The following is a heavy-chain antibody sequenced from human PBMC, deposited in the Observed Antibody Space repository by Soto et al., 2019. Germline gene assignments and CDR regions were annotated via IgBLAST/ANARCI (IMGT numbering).Heavy chain of an antibody. J-gene: IGHJ5*02. CDR2: IYYSGST. CDR1: GGSISSYY. V-gene: IGHV4-59*08. CDR3: ARLSWTTGTIWFDP. Sequence: SETLSLTCTVSGGSISSYYWSWIRQPPGKGLEWIGYIYYSGSTNYNPSLKSRVNISVDTSKNQFSLKLSSVTAADTAVYYCARLSWTTGTIWFDPWGQGTLVTVSS. D-gene: IGHD1-1*01.